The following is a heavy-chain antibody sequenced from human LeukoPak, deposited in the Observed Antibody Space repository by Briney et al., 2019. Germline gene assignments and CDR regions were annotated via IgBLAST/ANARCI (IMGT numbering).Heavy chain of an antibody. D-gene: IGHD3-22*01. Sequence: SGGSLSLSCAASGFTVSSNYMSWVRQAPGKGLEWVSVIYSGGSTYYADSVKGRFTISRDNSKNTLYLQMNSLRAEDTAVYYCARDQSSGYYGYWGQGTLVTVSS. J-gene: IGHJ4*02. CDR3: ARDQSSGYYGY. CDR2: IYSGGST. CDR1: GFTVSSNY. V-gene: IGHV3-53*01.